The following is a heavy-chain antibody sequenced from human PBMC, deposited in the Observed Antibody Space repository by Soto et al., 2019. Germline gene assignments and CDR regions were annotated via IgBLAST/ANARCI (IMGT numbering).Heavy chain of an antibody. Sequence: PGGSLRLSCAASGFTFSSYAMSWVRQAPGKGLEWVSGIGASGAGTYYADSVKGRFTISRDNSKNTLHLQMNSLRAEDTAVYYCARAPVYDSSGYYIYWGQGTLVTVSS. D-gene: IGHD3-22*01. V-gene: IGHV3-23*01. CDR3: ARAPVYDSSGYYIY. J-gene: IGHJ4*02. CDR2: IGASGAGT. CDR1: GFTFSSYA.